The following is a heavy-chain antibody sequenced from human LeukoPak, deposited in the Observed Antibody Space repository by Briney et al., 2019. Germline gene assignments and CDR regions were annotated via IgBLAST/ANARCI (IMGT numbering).Heavy chain of an antibody. CDR3: ARGPRDYGSGSYYFDC. V-gene: IGHV4-34*01. J-gene: IGHJ4*02. CDR1: GGSFSGYY. CDR2: INHSGST. D-gene: IGHD3-10*01. Sequence: PSETLSLTCAVYGGSFSGYYWSWIRQPPGKGLEWIGEINHSGSTNYNPSLKSRVTISVDTSKNQFSLKLSSVTAADTAVYYCARGPRDYGSGSYYFDCWGQGTLVTVSS.